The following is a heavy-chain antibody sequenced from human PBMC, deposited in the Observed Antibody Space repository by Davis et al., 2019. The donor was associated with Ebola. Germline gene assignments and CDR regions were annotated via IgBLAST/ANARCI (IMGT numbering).Heavy chain of an antibody. J-gene: IGHJ6*02. D-gene: IGHD3-16*02. CDR1: GGSISSSSYY. CDR2: IYYSGST. CDR3: ARGNYVWGSYRYVAYYYYGMDV. V-gene: IGHV4-39*01. Sequence: MPGGSLRLSCTVSGGSISSSSYYWGWIRQPPGKGLEWIGSIYYSGSTYYNPSLKSRVTISVDTSKNQFSLKLSSVTAADTAVYYCARGNYVWGSYRYVAYYYYGMDVWGQGTTVTVSS.